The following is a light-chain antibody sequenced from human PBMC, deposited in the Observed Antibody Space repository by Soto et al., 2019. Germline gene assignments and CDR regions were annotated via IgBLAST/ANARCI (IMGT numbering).Light chain of an antibody. CDR2: DAV. CDR1: QSVSSY. Sequence: DIVLTQSPAALSLSPGERATLSCRASQSVSSYLAWYQQKPGRAPRLLIYDAVNRATGIPDRFSGSGSGTDFTLTTSGLEPEDFAVYYCQQRRTWPITFGQGTRLEIK. J-gene: IGKJ5*01. CDR3: QQRRTWPIT. V-gene: IGKV3-11*01.